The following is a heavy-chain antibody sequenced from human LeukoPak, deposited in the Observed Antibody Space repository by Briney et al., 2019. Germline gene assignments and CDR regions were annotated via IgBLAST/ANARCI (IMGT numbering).Heavy chain of an antibody. J-gene: IGHJ3*02. D-gene: IGHD2-2*01. CDR1: GFTFSSYS. Sequence: GGSLRLSCAASGFTFSSYSMNWVRQAPGRGLEWVSSIRFTGSYIYYADSVKGRLTISRDNAKNSLYLQMNSLRAEDTAVYYCVRVGYCTSTSCPHAFDIWGQGTMVIVSS. V-gene: IGHV3-21*01. CDR2: IRFTGSYI. CDR3: VRVGYCTSTSCPHAFDI.